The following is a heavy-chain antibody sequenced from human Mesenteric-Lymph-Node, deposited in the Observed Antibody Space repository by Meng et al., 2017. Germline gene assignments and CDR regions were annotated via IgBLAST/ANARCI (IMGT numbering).Heavy chain of an antibody. CDR2: INPNSGGT. V-gene: IGHV1-2*06. CDR3: AGSSSSPTWYFDY. Sequence: VSVNVSRKASGYTFTSYDINWLRQATGQGLEWMGRINPNSGGTNYAQKFQGRVTMTRDTSISTAYMELSRLRPDDTAVYYCAGSSSSPTWYFDYWGQGTLVTVSS. CDR1: GYTFTSYD. J-gene: IGHJ4*02. D-gene: IGHD6-13*01.